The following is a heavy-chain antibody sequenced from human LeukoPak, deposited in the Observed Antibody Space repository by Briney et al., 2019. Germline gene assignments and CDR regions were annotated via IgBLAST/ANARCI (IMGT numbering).Heavy chain of an antibody. V-gene: IGHV4-34*01. Sequence: PSETLSLTCAVYGGSFSGYYWSWIRQPPGKGLEWIGSIYYSGSTYYNPSLKSRVTISVDTSKNQFSLKLSSVTAADTAVYYCASRGAGYSSGWQVDYWGQGTLVTVSS. D-gene: IGHD6-19*01. CDR1: GGSFSGYY. CDR3: ASRGAGYSSGWQVDY. CDR2: IYYSGST. J-gene: IGHJ4*02.